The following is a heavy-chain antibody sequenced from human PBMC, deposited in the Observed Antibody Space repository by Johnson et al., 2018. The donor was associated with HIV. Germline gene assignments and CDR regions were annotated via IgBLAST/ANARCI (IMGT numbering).Heavy chain of an antibody. CDR2: IWYDGSNQ. J-gene: IGHJ3*02. D-gene: IGHD3-16*01. Sequence: QVQLVESGGGVVQPGRSLRLSCAASGFTFSSYGMHWVRQAPGKGLEWVAVIWYDGSNQYYADSVKGRFPISRDNSKNTLYLQMNRLRAEDTAVYYCAKDRNWGWPVWAFDIWGQGTMVTVSS. CDR3: AKDRNWGWPVWAFDI. V-gene: IGHV3-33*06. CDR1: GFTFSSYG.